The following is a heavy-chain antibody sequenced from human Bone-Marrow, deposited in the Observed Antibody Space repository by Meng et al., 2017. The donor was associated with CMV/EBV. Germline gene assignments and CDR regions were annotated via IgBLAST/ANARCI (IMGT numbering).Heavy chain of an antibody. V-gene: IGHV1-46*01. CDR3: ARGGWGTYDFWSGYPIRDYGMDV. CDR2: INPSGGST. Sequence: ASVKVSCKASGYTFTSYYMHWVRQAPGQGLEWMGIINPSGGSTSYAQKFQGRVTITRNTSISTAYMELSSLRSEDTAVYYCARGGWGTYDFWSGYPIRDYGMDVWGQGTTVTVSS. D-gene: IGHD3-3*01. J-gene: IGHJ6*02. CDR1: GYTFTSYY.